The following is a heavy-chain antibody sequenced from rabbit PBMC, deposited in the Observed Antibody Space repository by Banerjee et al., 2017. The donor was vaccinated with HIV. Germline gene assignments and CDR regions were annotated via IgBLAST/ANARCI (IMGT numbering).Heavy chain of an antibody. D-gene: IGHD8-1*01. CDR3: ARGSTYYYYFNL. J-gene: IGHJ4*01. V-gene: IGHV1S45*01. Sequence: QEQLEESGGDLVKPGASLTLTCKASGFTLSNYWICWVRQAPGKGLEWIACINSNTGNTVYASWAKGPFTISKTSSTTVTLQMTSLTAADTATYFCARGSTYYYYFNLWGPGTLVTVS. CDR2: INSNTGNT. CDR1: GFTLSNYW.